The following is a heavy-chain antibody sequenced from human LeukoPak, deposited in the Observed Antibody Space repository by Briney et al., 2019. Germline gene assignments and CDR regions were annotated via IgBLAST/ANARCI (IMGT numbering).Heavy chain of an antibody. CDR2: IYHSGST. Sequence: KPSETLSLTCTVSGGSISSGGYYWSWIRQPPGKGLEWIGYIYHSGSTNYNPSLKSRVTISVDTPKNQFSLKLSSVTAADTAVYYCARGCLHSGWYGCVEGFDPWGQGTLVTVSS. J-gene: IGHJ5*02. CDR1: GGSISSGGYY. V-gene: IGHV4-61*08. CDR3: ARGCLHSGWYGCVEGFDP. D-gene: IGHD6-19*01.